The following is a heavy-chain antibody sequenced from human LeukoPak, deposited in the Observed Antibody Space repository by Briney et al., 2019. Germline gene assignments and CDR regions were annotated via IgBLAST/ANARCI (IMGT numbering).Heavy chain of an antibody. CDR3: ARGPLIAAAGTW. V-gene: IGHV3-7*03. J-gene: IGHJ4*02. Sequence: GGSLRLSCTASGFTFSNFWMGWVRQAPGKGLEWVANIKQDETEKFYLGSVKGRFTISRDNAKNSLYLQMNSLRVEDTALYYCARGPLIAAAGTWWGQGTLVTVPS. CDR2: IKQDETEK. D-gene: IGHD6-13*01. CDR1: GFTFSNFW.